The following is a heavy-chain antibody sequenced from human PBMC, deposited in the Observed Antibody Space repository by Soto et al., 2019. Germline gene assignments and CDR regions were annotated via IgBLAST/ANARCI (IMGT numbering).Heavy chain of an antibody. J-gene: IGHJ6*02. D-gene: IGHD2-15*01. V-gene: IGHV3-21*01. CDR1: GFTFSSYS. CDR3: ATGLYCSGGSCYYYYYGMDV. Sequence: EVQLVESGGGLVKPGGSLRLSCAASGFTFSSYSMNWVRQAPGKGLEWVSSISSSSSYIYYADSVKGRFTISRDNAKNSLYLQMNSLRAEDTAVYYCATGLYCSGGSCYYYYYGMDVWGQGTTVTVSS. CDR2: ISSSSSYI.